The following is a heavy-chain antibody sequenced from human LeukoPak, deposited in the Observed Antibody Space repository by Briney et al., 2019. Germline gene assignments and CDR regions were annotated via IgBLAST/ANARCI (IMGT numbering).Heavy chain of an antibody. CDR2: IYYTGST. J-gene: IGHJ6*03. CDR3: ARDGGSYDFWSGRLHYYYYMDV. D-gene: IGHD3-3*01. CDR1: GYSISNGYH. Sequence: SETLSLTCTVSGYSISNGYHWGWIRQPPGKGLEWIGYIYYTGSTNYNPSLKSRVTISVDTSKNQFSLKLSSVTAADTAVYYCARDGGSYDFWSGRLHYYYYMDVWGKGTTVTVSS. V-gene: IGHV4-38-2*02.